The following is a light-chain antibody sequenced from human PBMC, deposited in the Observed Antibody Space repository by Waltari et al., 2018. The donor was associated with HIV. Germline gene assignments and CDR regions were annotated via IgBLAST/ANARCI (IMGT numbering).Light chain of an antibody. J-gene: IGLJ2*01. V-gene: IGLV5-45*03. CDR1: RGINVASYR. Sequence: QAVVTQPSSPSASLGASASLPCTLRRGINVASYRIHWYQQQPGSAPQYLLKYKSDSDKQQGSGVPSRFSGSKDASANAGVLRISGLQTEDEADYYCMIWHISAVVFGGGTKLTVL. CDR2: YKSDSDK. CDR3: MIWHISAVV.